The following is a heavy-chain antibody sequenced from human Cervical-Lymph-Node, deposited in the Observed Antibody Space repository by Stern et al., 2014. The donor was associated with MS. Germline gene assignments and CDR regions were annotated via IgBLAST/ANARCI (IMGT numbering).Heavy chain of an antibody. CDR1: GGTFSSYA. CDR2: IIPIFGTA. Sequence: VQLVQSGAEVKKPGSSGKVSCKASGGTFSSYAISWVRQAPGQGLEWMGGIIPIFGTANYAQKFQGRVTITADESTSTAYMELSSLRSEDTAVYYCASNIVVVTAGAFDIWGQGTMVTVSS. J-gene: IGHJ3*02. CDR3: ASNIVVVTAGAFDI. V-gene: IGHV1-69*01. D-gene: IGHD2-21*02.